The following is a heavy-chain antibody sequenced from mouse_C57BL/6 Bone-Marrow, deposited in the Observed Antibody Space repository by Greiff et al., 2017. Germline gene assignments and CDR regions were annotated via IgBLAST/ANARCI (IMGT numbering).Heavy chain of an antibody. V-gene: IGHV3-8*01. Sequence: EVKLLESGPGLAKPSQTLSLTCSVTGYSITSDYWNWIRTFPGNKLEYMGYISYSGSTYYNPSLKSRISITRDTSKNQYYLQLNSVTTEDTATYYCARWGVVARGYFDYWGQGTTLTVSS. D-gene: IGHD1-1*01. CDR1: GYSITSDY. CDR2: ISYSGST. J-gene: IGHJ2*01. CDR3: ARWGVVARGYFDY.